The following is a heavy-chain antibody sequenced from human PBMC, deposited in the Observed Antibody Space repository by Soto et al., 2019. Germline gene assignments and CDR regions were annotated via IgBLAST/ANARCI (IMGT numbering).Heavy chain of an antibody. CDR3: ARIWGDYDFWSGYYMDV. CDR2: IYYSGST. V-gene: IGHV4-28*01. J-gene: IGHJ6*03. CDR1: GYSISSSNW. D-gene: IGHD3-3*01. Sequence: SQTLSLTCAVSGYSISSSNWWGWIRQPPGKGLEWIGYIYYSGSTYYNPSLKSRVTMSVDTSKNQFSLKLSSVTAVDTAVYYCARIWGDYDFWSGYYMDVWGKGTTVTVSS.